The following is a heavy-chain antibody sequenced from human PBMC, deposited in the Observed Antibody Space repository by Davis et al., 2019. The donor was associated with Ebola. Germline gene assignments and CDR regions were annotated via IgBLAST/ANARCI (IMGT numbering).Heavy chain of an antibody. V-gene: IGHV1-2*04. CDR1: GFTFTENY. CDR3: ARDCSGGSCYLHFQH. D-gene: IGHD2-15*01. CDR2: INLKCGAT. Sequence: ASVKVSCKTSGFTFTENYLHWVRQAPGQGLEWMGWINLKCGATNYAPKFQGWVTMTRDTSITTAYMELRSLRSADTAVYYCARDCSGGSCYLHFQHWGQGTLVTVSS. J-gene: IGHJ1*01.